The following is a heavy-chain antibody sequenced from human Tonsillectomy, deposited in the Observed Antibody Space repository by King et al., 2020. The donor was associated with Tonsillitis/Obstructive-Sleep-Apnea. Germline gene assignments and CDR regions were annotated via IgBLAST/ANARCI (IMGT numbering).Heavy chain of an antibody. CDR1: GFTFSNYA. CDR2: ITVSGGST. CDR3: AKPLYDFWSGYSVYYFDC. Sequence: VQLVESGGGLVPPGGSLRLSCAASGFTFSNYAMSWVRQAPGKGLEWVSAITVSGGSTYYADSVKCRVTISRDNSNNTLYRQMNSLKAEDTAVYYCAKPLYDFWSGYSVYYFDCWGQGTLVTVSS. V-gene: IGHV3-23*04. D-gene: IGHD3-3*01. J-gene: IGHJ4*02.